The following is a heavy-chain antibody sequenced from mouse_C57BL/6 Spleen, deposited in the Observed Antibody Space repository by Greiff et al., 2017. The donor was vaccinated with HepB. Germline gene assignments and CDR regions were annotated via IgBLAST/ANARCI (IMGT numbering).Heavy chain of an antibody. Sequence: VQLKESGPVLVKPGASVKMSCKASGYTFTDYYMNWVKQSHGKSLEWIGVINPYNGGTSYNQKFKGKATLTVDKSSSTAYMELNSLTSEDSAVYYCAPYDYDEGFAYWGQGTLVTVSA. D-gene: IGHD2-4*01. V-gene: IGHV1-19*01. CDR1: GYTFTDYY. CDR3: APYDYDEGFAY. CDR2: INPYNGGT. J-gene: IGHJ3*01.